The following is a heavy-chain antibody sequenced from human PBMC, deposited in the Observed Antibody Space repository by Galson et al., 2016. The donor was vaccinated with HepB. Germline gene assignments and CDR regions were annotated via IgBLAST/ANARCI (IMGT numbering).Heavy chain of an antibody. V-gene: IGHV3-33*01. CDR2: VWYDGYNT. D-gene: IGHD7-27*01. CDR3: ARRGINWGFFDY. J-gene: IGHJ4*02. CDR1: GFNFSNYG. Sequence: SLRLSCAASGFNFSNYGMHWVRQAPGKGLEWVAIVWYDGYNTYYADSVKGRFTISRDNSKNTLYLQMNSLRADDTALYYCARRGINWGFFDYWGQGTLVTVSS.